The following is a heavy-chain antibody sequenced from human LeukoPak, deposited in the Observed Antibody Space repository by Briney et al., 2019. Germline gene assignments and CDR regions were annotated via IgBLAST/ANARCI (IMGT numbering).Heavy chain of an antibody. CDR1: QFTFSHYG. CDR3: AKDAERGFDYSNSLEY. D-gene: IGHD4-11*01. CDR2: IWHDGSSQ. J-gene: IGHJ4*02. V-gene: IGHV3-33*06. Sequence: GGSITLSCLASQFTFSHYGMHWVRQAPGRGLEWVAVIWHDGSSQYYADSVKGRFTISRDNSQNTVYLQMNSLRAGDTAVYYCAKDAERGFDYSNSLEYWGQGTLVTVSS.